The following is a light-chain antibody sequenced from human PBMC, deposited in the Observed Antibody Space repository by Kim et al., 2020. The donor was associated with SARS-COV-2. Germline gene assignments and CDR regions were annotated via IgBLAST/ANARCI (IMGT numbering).Light chain of an antibody. CDR1: DIGSQS. Sequence: TPIIPWGAEDIGSQSVPWCRKKPGQAPVLVIQNDSDRPSGISERFSGSNAGDTATLAISRVEAGDEADYFCQVWDSTSEHPWVFGGGTQLTV. V-gene: IGLV3-21*04. CDR3: QVWDSTSEHPWV. J-gene: IGLJ3*02. CDR2: NDS.